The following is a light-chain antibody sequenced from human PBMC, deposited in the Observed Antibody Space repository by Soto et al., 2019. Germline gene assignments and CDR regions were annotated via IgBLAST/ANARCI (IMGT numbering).Light chain of an antibody. Sequence: DIQMTQSPSTLSASVGDRVTLICRASQSIGYWLAWYQQKPGEAPKVLIHKASSLASGVPSRFSGSGSGTQFTLTISSLQPDDCATYYCQQYNSYCYTFGQGTKLEI. CDR2: KAS. CDR1: QSIGYW. V-gene: IGKV1-5*03. J-gene: IGKJ2*01. CDR3: QQYNSYCYT.